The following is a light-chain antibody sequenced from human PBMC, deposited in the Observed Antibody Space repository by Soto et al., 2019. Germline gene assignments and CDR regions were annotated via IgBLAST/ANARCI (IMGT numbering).Light chain of an antibody. J-gene: IGLJ7*01. CDR2: GNS. CDR3: QSYDSSLRGSV. V-gene: IGLV1-40*01. Sequence: QLVLTQPPSVSGAPGQRVTISCTGSSSNIGAPYDVHWYQQFPGTAPRVIIYGNSNRPSGVPDRFSGSKSGTSASLAITGLQAEDEADYYCQSYDSSLRGSVFGGGTQLTVL. CDR1: SSNIGAPYD.